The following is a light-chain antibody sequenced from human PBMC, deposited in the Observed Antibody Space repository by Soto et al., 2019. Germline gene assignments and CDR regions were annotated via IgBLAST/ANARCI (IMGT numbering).Light chain of an antibody. CDR3: QQYDNDSWT. V-gene: IGKV1-5*03. J-gene: IGKJ1*01. CDR2: KAS. CDR1: QSISSW. Sequence: DIQMTQSPSTLSASVGDRVIITCRASQSISSWLAWYQQKPGKAPNLLIYKASTLKSGVPSRFSGSGSGKEFTLTISSLQPDDFATYYCQQYDNDSWTFGQGTKVEIK.